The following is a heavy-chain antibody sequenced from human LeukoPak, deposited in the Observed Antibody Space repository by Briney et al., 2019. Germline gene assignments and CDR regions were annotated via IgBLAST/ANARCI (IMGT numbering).Heavy chain of an antibody. V-gene: IGHV3-48*04. CDR3: ARRISLEY. D-gene: IGHD2-15*01. CDR2: LDSSGSII. Sequence: GGSLRLSCAASGFTFSSYAMHWVRQAPGKGLEWVSYLDSSGSIIYYADPVKGRFTISRDNAKNSLYLQMNSLRAEDTAVYYCARRISLEYWGQGTLVTVSS. J-gene: IGHJ4*02. CDR1: GFTFSSYA.